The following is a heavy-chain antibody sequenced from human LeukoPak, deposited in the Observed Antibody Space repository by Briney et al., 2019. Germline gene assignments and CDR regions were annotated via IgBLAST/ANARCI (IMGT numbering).Heavy chain of an antibody. CDR3: ASDTGRSGVIRY. CDR1: GGSISSGGYY. J-gene: IGHJ1*01. D-gene: IGHD3-10*01. Sequence: PSQTLSLTCTVSGGSISSGGYYWSWIRQHPGTGLEWIGYIYYSGSTYYNPSLKSRVTISVDTSKNQFSLKLSSVTAADTAVYYCASDTGRSGVIRYWGQGTLVTVSS. V-gene: IGHV4-31*03. CDR2: IYYSGST.